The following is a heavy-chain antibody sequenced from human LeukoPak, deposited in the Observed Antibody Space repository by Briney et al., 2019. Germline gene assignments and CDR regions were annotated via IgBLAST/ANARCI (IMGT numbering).Heavy chain of an antibody. J-gene: IGHJ2*01. Sequence: SETLSLTCVVSGVSIRSANWWTWVRQSPGMRLEWIGEIFHSGSTNYNPSLKSRVTISVDKSNNQFSLKVTSMTAADTAVYYCARVLEGSSGQHWYFDLWGRGTLVTVSS. CDR3: ARVLEGSSGQHWYFDL. D-gene: IGHD6-19*01. V-gene: IGHV4-4*02. CDR1: GVSIRSANW. CDR2: IFHSGST.